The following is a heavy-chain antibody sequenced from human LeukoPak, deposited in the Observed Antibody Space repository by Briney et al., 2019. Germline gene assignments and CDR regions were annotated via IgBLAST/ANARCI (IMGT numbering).Heavy chain of an antibody. CDR1: GFTFSSYS. CDR3: ASTVLVIITHAFDI. D-gene: IGHD3-22*01. CDR2: ISSSSSYI. Sequence: GGSLRLSCAASGFTFSSYSMNWVRQAPGKGLEWVSSISSSSSYIYYADSVKGRFTISRDNSKNTLYLQMNSLRAEDTAVYYCASTVLVIITHAFDIWGQGTMVTVSS. V-gene: IGHV3-21*01. J-gene: IGHJ3*02.